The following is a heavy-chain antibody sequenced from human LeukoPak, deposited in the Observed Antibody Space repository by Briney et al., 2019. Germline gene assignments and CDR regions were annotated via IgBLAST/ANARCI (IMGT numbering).Heavy chain of an antibody. CDR3: ARGHSQLWSHGGFDI. CDR2: MYSTGDT. Sequence: SETLSLTCTVSGDSVGIADYYWSWIRQHPGKGLEWIAYMYSTGDTYYNPSLKSRLNISIDTSKNHLSLRLSSVTAADSAVYYCARGHSQLWSHGGFDIWGQGTIVSVSS. D-gene: IGHD5-18*01. V-gene: IGHV4-31*03. CDR1: GDSVGIADYY. J-gene: IGHJ3*02.